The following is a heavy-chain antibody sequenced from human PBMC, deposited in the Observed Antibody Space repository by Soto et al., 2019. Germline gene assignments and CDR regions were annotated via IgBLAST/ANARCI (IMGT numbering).Heavy chain of an antibody. Sequence: SETLSLTCAVYGGSFSGYYWSWIRQPPGKGLEWIGEINHSGSTNYNPSLKSRVTISVDTSKNQFSLKLSSVTAADTAVYYCALAGLYYYDSSGFDYWGQGALVTVS. CDR3: ALAGLYYYDSSGFDY. J-gene: IGHJ4*02. CDR1: GGSFSGYY. D-gene: IGHD3-22*01. CDR2: INHSGST. V-gene: IGHV4-34*01.